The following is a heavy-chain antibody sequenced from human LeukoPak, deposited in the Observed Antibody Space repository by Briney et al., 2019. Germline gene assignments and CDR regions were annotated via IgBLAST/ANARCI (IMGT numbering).Heavy chain of an antibody. CDR2: ISAYNGNT. CDR3: ARLTPNSIYADYGY. Sequence: ASVKVSCKASGYTFTSYGISWVRQAPGQGLEWMGWISAYNGNTNYAQKLQGRVTITADESTSTAYMELSSLRSEDTAVYYCARLTPNSIYADYGYWGQGTLVTVSA. D-gene: IGHD4-17*01. CDR1: GYTFTSYG. V-gene: IGHV1-18*01. J-gene: IGHJ4*02.